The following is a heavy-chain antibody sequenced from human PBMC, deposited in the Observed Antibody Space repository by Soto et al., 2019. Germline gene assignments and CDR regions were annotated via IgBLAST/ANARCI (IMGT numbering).Heavy chain of an antibody. D-gene: IGHD3-10*01. CDR2: IYYSGST. CDR3: ARPVPYYYGSGSYGYYFDY. J-gene: IGHJ4*02. CDR1: GGSISSSSYY. Sequence: SETLSLTCTVSGGSISSSSYYWGWIRQPPGKGLEWIGSIYYSGSTYYNPSLKSRVTISVDTSKNQFSLKLSSVTAADTAVYYCARPVPYYYGSGSYGYYFDYWGQGTLVTVSS. V-gene: IGHV4-39*01.